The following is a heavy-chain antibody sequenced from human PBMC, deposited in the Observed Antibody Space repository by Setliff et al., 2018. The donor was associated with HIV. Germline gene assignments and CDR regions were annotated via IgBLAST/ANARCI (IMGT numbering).Heavy chain of an antibody. V-gene: IGHV5-51*01. CDR2: IYPGDSDT. CDR1: GYSFTSYW. D-gene: IGHD6-19*01. CDR3: ARDLYSSGCSWFDP. Sequence: PGESLKISCKGSGYSFTSYWIGWVRQMPGKGLEWMGIIYPGDSDTRYNPSFQGQVTISADKSISTAYLQMNSLRGDDTAVYYCARDLYSSGCSWFDPRGQGTLVTVSS. J-gene: IGHJ5*02.